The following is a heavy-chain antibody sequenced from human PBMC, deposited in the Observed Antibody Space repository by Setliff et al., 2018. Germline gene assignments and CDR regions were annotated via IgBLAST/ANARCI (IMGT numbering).Heavy chain of an antibody. CDR3: ANYYYDSSGYDHGMDV. J-gene: IGHJ6*02. CDR1: GYSISSGYY. V-gene: IGHV4-38-2*02. D-gene: IGHD3-22*01. Sequence: SETLSLTCTVSGYSISSGYYWGWIRQPPGKGLEWIGTIYHSGTTDYSPSLKSRVTISVDTSKNQFSLKLSSVTAEDTAVYYCANYYYDSSGYDHGMDVWGQGTTVTVSS. CDR2: IYHSGTT.